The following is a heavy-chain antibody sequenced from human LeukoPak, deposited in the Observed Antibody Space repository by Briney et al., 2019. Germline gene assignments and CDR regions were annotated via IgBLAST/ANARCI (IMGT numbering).Heavy chain of an antibody. V-gene: IGHV3-7*03. J-gene: IGHJ3*02. CDR1: GFTFSSYW. CDR3: ARLHSAVYYGDAFDI. D-gene: IGHD3-16*01. Sequence: GGSLRLSCAVSGFTFSSYWMTWVRQAPGKGLEWVAKIKEDGSEKYYVDSVKGRFTVSRDNVKNSLFLQMNSLRVEDTATYYCARLHSAVYYGDAFDIWGQGTMVTVSS. CDR2: IKEDGSEK.